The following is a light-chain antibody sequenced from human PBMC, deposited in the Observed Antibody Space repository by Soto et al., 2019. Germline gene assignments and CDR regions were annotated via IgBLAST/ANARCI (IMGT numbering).Light chain of an antibody. V-gene: IGKV1-12*01. CDR2: AAS. Sequence: DIQMTQSPSSVSASVGDRVTITCRASQGISRWLAWYQQKPGKAPKLLIYAASSLQIGVPSRFSGSGSETDFTLTISSVQPEDFATYYCQQANSFPLTVGGGTKVEI. CDR3: QQANSFPLT. CDR1: QGISRW. J-gene: IGKJ4*02.